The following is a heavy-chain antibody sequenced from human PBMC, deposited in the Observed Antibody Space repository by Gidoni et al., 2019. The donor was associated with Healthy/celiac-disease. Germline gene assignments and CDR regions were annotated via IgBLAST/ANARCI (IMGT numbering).Heavy chain of an antibody. V-gene: IGHV3-30*01. CDR3: AREILRPGGYYGMDV. J-gene: IGHJ6*02. D-gene: IGHD3-3*01. Sequence: FTISRDNAKNTLYLQMNSLRAEDTAVYYCAREILRPGGYYGMDVWGQGTTVTVSS.